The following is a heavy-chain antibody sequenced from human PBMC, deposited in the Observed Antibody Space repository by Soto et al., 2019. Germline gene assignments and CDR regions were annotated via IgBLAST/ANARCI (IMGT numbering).Heavy chain of an antibody. CDR2: IIPILGIA. J-gene: IGHJ6*02. CDR1: GGTFSSYT. CDR3: ASRDGYKPAYYYYGMDV. V-gene: IGHV1-69*02. Sequence: SVKVSCKASGGTFSSYTISWVRQAPGQGLEWMGRIIPILGIANYAQKFQGRVTITADKSTSTAYMELSSLRSEDTAVYYCASRDGYKPAYYYYGMDVWGQGTTVTVSS. D-gene: IGHD5-12*01.